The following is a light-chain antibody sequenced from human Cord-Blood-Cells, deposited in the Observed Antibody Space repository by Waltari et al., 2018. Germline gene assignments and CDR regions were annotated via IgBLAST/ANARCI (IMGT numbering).Light chain of an antibody. CDR1: QSVSSSY. V-gene: IGKV3-20*01. J-gene: IGKJ2*01. Sequence: EIVLTQSPGTLSLSPGERATLSCRASQSVSSSYLAWSQQKPGQAPRLLIYGASSRATGIPDRFSGSGSGTDVTLTISRLEPEDFAVYYCQQYGSSPPYTFGQGTKLEIK. CDR3: QQYGSSPPYT. CDR2: GAS.